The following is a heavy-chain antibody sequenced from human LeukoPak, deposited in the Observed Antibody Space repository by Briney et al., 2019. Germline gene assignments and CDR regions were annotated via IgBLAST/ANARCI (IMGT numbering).Heavy chain of an antibody. D-gene: IGHD2-2*02. J-gene: IGHJ6*02. CDR3: AKDWYCSSTSCYRSDSYYYYGMDV. CDR1: GFTFSGYA. CDR2: ISGSGGST. V-gene: IGHV3-23*01. Sequence: PGGSLRLSCAASGFTFSGYAMSWVRQAAGKGLEWVSAISGSGGSTYYADSVKGRFTISRDNSKNTLYLQMSSLRAEDTAVYYCAKDWYCSSTSCYRSDSYYYYGMDVWGQGTTVTVSS.